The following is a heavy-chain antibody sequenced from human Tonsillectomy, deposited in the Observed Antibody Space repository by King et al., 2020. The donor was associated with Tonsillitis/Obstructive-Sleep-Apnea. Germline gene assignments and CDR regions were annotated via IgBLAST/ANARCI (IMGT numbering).Heavy chain of an antibody. Sequence: VQLVQSGSELKKPGASVKVSCKASGYTFTSYAMNWVRQAPGQGLDWMGWINTNTGNPTYAQGFTVRFVFSLDTSVSTAYLQINGLKAEDTALYYCARDPRVAVAGSFDYWGQGTLVTVSS. D-gene: IGHD6-19*01. CDR2: INTNTGNP. V-gene: IGHV7-4-1*02. J-gene: IGHJ4*02. CDR3: ARDPRVAVAGSFDY. CDR1: GYTFTSYA.